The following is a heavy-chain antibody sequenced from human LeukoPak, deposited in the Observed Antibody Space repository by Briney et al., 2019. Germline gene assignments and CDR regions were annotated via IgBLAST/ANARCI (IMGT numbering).Heavy chain of an antibody. V-gene: IGHV3-23*01. CDR3: VKGHCSSTSCYIGDYFDY. CDR1: GFTFSSYA. J-gene: IGHJ4*02. D-gene: IGHD2-2*02. CDR2: ISGSGGST. Sequence: PGGSLRLSCAASGFTFSSYAMSWVRQAPGKGLEWVSAISGSGGSTYYADSVKGRFTISRDNSKNTLYLQMNSLRAEDTAVYYCVKGHCSSTSCYIGDYFDYWGQGTLVTVSS.